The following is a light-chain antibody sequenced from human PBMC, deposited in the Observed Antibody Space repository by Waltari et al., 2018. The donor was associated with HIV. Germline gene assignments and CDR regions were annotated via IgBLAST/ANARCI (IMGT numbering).Light chain of an antibody. Sequence: TVLTQSPDSLLVSPGGRSPIHSRPRRSLLHSSKNKNYLAWYQQKPGPPPKLLIYWASTRQSGVPERFSGGGSGTDFTLTISSLQAEDAAVYYCQQYFSLPATFGQGTKVEIK. V-gene: IGKV4-1*01. CDR3: QQYFSLPAT. J-gene: IGKJ1*01. CDR1: RSLLHSSKNKNY. CDR2: WAS.